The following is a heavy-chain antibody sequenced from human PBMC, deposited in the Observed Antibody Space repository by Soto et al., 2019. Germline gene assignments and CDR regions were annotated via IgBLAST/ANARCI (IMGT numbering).Heavy chain of an antibody. CDR1: GFTFGDYA. J-gene: IGHJ3*02. V-gene: IGHV3-49*03. Sequence: GGSLRLSCTASGFTFGDYAMSWFRQAPGKGLEWVGFIRSKAYGGTTEYAASVKGRFTISRDDSKSIAYLQMNSLKTEDTAVYYCTRSMLIVVVPAAMTGAFDIWGQGTMVTVSS. CDR2: IRSKAYGGTT. D-gene: IGHD2-2*01. CDR3: TRSMLIVVVPAAMTGAFDI.